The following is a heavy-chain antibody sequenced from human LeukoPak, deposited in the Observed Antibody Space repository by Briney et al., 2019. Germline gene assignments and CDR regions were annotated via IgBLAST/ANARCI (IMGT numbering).Heavy chain of an antibody. Sequence: GGSLRLSCAASGFTFSSYAMSWVRRAPGKGLEWVSAISGSGGSTYYADSVKGRFTISRDNSKNTLYLQMNSLRAEDTAVYYCAKGGTTIGYYYYYGMDVWGQGTTVTVSS. CDR3: AKGGTTIGYYYYYGMDV. CDR1: GFTFSSYA. J-gene: IGHJ6*02. V-gene: IGHV3-23*01. CDR2: ISGSGGST. D-gene: IGHD5-12*01.